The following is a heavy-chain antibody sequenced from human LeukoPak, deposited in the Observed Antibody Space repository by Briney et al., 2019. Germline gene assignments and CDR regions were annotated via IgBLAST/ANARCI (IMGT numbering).Heavy chain of an antibody. V-gene: IGHV4-59*01. Sequence: SETLSLTCTVSGGSISSYYWSWIRQPPVKGLEWIGYIYYSGSTNYNPSLKSRVTISVDTSKNQFSLKLSSVTAADTAVYYCARDSIIFEEMEYYYGMDVWGQGTTVTVSS. CDR3: ARDSIIFEEMEYYYGMDV. CDR2: IYYSGST. D-gene: IGHD3/OR15-3a*01. J-gene: IGHJ6*02. CDR1: GGSISSYY.